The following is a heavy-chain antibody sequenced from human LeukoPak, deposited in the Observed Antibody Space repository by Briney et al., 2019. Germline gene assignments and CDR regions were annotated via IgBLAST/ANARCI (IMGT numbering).Heavy chain of an antibody. CDR2: IYYSGST. V-gene: IGHV4-39*07. J-gene: IGHJ4*02. CDR1: GGSISSSSYY. CDR3: ARWARGTGLN. Sequence: PSQTLSLTCTVSGGSISSSSYYWGWIRQPPGKGLEWIGSIYYSGSTYYNPSLKSRVTISVDTSKNQFSLKLSSVTAADTAVYYCARWARGTGLNWGQGTLVTVSS. D-gene: IGHD1-1*01.